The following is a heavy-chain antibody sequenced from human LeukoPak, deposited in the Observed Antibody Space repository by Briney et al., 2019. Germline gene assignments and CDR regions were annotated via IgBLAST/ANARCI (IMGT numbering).Heavy chain of an antibody. CDR3: ARDAAGIDP. D-gene: IGHD6-13*01. J-gene: IGHJ5*02. CDR1: FTFSTYS. CDR2: IKQDGSEK. V-gene: IGHV3-7*01. Sequence: PGTSLRLSCAFTFSTYSIHWVRQAPGKWLEWVANIKQDGSEKYYVDSVKGRFTISRDNAKNSLYLQMNSLRAEDMAVYYCARDAAGIDPWGQGTLVTVSS.